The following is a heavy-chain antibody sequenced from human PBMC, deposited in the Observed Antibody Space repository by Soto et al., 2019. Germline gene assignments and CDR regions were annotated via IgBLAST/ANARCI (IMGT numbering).Heavy chain of an antibody. Sequence: EVQLVESWGDLVQPGGSLRLSCAASGFTFSNYWMSWVRQAPGKGLEWVANIKEDGSERNYVDSVKGRFTISRDNAENSLYLQMNSLRAEDTAVYYCASARHIGPWGQGTLVTVSS. CDR3: ASARHIGP. J-gene: IGHJ5*02. V-gene: IGHV3-7*01. CDR1: GFTFSNYW. D-gene: IGHD2-21*01. CDR2: IKEDGSER.